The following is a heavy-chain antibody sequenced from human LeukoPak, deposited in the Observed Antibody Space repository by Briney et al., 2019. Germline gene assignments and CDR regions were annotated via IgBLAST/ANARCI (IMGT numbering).Heavy chain of an antibody. V-gene: IGHV1-69*11. CDR1: GGVFTTYA. D-gene: IGHD3-22*01. CDR3: ARAPLRYYDSSGYYYDEFDY. CDR2: IIPFLGTA. Sequence: GASVKVSCKASGGVFTTYAVSWVRQAPGQGLEWMGSIIPFLGTANYAQKFQGRVTITTDESTSTAYMELSSLRSEDTAVYYCARAPLRYYDSSGYYYDEFDYWGQGTLVTVSS. J-gene: IGHJ4*02.